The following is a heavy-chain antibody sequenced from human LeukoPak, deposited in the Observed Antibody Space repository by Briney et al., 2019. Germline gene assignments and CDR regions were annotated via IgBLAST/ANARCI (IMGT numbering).Heavy chain of an antibody. CDR1: GFTFSSYA. CDR3: AKGHYMDV. J-gene: IGHJ6*03. V-gene: IGHV3-30*04. Sequence: PGGSLRLSCAASGFTFSSYAIHWVRQAPGKGLEWVAVISHDGSNKYYADSVKGRFTISRDSSKNTLYLQMNSLRAEDTAVYYCAKGHYMDVWGKGTTVTVSS. CDR2: ISHDGSNK.